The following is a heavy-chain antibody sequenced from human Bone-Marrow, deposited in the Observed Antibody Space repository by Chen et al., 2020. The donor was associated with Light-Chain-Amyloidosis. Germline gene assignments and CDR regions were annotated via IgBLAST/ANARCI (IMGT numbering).Heavy chain of an antibody. J-gene: IGHJ4*01. Sequence: QEQLQQWGAGLLKPSGMLSLTCAAYGGSLSSHQWTWIRQPPGKGLEWIGHINQNGNTKYNPSLQGRVTISVDTSKNQFSLKLSSLTAADTAVYYCARARLIWFGDFSSVPGHIDYWGHGNLVTVSS. CDR2: INQNGNT. V-gene: IGHV4-34*02. D-gene: IGHD3-10*01. CDR3: ARARLIWFGDFSSVPGHIDY. CDR1: GGSLSSHQ.